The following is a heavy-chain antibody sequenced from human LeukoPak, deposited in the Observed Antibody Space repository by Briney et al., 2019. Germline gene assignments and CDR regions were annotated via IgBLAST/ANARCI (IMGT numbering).Heavy chain of an antibody. Sequence: PGGSLRLSCAASGFILNNHAMNWVRQAPGKGLEWVSYISSTSITMYYADSVKGRFTISRDNAKNSLYLQMNSLRADDTAVYYCARETILAVAGDFWGQGTPVTVSS. V-gene: IGHV3-48*01. CDR3: ARETILAVAGDF. CDR2: ISSTSITM. D-gene: IGHD6-19*01. J-gene: IGHJ4*02. CDR1: GFILNNHA.